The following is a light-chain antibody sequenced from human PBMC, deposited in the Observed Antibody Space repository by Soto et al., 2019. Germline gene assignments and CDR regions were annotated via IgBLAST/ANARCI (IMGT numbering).Light chain of an antibody. J-gene: IGLJ2*01. CDR3: AAWDDILNGVL. V-gene: IGLV1-44*01. CDR1: ISNIGSNT. CDR2: SYN. Sequence: QSVLTQPPSASGTPGQRVIISCSGSISNIGSNTVNWYQQIPGTAPKLLIYSYNQRPSGVPDRFSGSKSDTSASLAISGLQSEDEAEYYCAAWDDILNGVLFGGGTKLTVL.